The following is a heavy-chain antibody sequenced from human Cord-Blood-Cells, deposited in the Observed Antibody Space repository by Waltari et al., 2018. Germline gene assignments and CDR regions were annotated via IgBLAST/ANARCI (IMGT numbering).Heavy chain of an antibody. J-gene: IGHJ4*02. Sequence: QVQLQESGPGLVKPSETLSLTCAVSGYSISSGSYWGWIRPPPGKGLEWIGSIYHSGSTYYNPSLKSRVTISVDTSKNQFSLKLSSVTAADTAVYYCARVGSGSYESRSGFDYWGQGTLVTVSS. CDR2: IYHSGST. D-gene: IGHD1-26*01. CDR1: GYSISSGSY. V-gene: IGHV4-38-2*01. CDR3: ARVGSGSYESRSGFDY.